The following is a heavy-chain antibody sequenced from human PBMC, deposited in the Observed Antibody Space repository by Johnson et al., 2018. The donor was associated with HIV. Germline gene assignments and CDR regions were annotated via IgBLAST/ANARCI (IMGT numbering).Heavy chain of an antibody. CDR1: GFTFSSYG. Sequence: QMLLVESGGGLVQAGGSLRLACTASGFTFSSYGLSWVRQAPGKGLEWVALIRYDGSNKYYADSVKGRFTISRDNSKNTLYLQMNSLRAEDTAVYYCAKETGNSSSWYINSPDDAFDIWGQGTMVTVSS. V-gene: IGHV3-30*02. CDR2: IRYDGSNK. J-gene: IGHJ3*02. CDR3: AKETGNSSSWYINSPDDAFDI. D-gene: IGHD6-13*01.